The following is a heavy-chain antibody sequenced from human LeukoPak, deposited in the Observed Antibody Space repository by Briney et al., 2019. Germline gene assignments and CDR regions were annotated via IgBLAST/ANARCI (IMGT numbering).Heavy chain of an antibody. Sequence: PGRSLRLSCAASGFTFSSYSMNWVRQAPGKGLEWVSSISSSGSYIYYADSVKGRFTISRDNAKNSLYLQMNSLRAEDTAVYYCARDLGYYDSSGYSYFDYWGQGALVTVSS. D-gene: IGHD3-22*01. V-gene: IGHV3-21*01. CDR3: ARDLGYYDSSGYSYFDY. J-gene: IGHJ4*02. CDR2: ISSSGSYI. CDR1: GFTFSSYS.